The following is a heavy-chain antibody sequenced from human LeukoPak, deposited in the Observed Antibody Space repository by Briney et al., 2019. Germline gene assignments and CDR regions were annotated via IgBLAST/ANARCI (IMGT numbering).Heavy chain of an antibody. CDR3: ARVRSRDGYLYFDY. D-gene: IGHD5-24*01. CDR2: IYYSGST. CDR1: GGSISSYY. V-gene: IGHV4-59*01. J-gene: IGHJ4*02. Sequence: SETLSLTCTVSGGSISSYYWSWIRQPPGKGLEGIGYIYYSGSTNYNPSLKSRVTISVDTSKNQFSLKLSSVAAADTAVYYCARVRSRDGYLYFDYWGQGTLVTVSS.